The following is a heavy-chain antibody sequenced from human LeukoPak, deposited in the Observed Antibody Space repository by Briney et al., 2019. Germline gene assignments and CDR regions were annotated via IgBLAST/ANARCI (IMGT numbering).Heavy chain of an antibody. CDR3: ARGAAVVVPAATKKYFDY. CDR2: MNPNSGNT. V-gene: IGHV1-8*01. Sequence: GASVKVSCKASGYTFTSYNINWGRQATGQGLEWMGFMNPNSGNTGYAQKFQGRVTMTRNTSISTAYMELSSLRSEDTAVYYCARGAAVVVPAATKKYFDYWGQGTLVTVSS. D-gene: IGHD2-2*01. J-gene: IGHJ4*02. CDR1: GYTFTSYN.